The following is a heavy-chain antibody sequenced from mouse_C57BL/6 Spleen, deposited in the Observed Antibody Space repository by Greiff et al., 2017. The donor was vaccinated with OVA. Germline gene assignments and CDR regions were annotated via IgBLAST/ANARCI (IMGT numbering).Heavy chain of an antibody. Sequence: EVHLVESGGGLVKPGGSLKLSCAASGFTFSDYGMHWVRQAPEKGLEWVAYISSGSSTIYYAETVKGRFTISRDNAKNTPFLQMTSLRSEDTAMDYCARANWDEYFDVWGTGTTVTVSS. V-gene: IGHV5-17*01. D-gene: IGHD4-1*01. CDR1: GFTFSDYG. J-gene: IGHJ1*03. CDR3: ARANWDEYFDV. CDR2: ISSGSSTI.